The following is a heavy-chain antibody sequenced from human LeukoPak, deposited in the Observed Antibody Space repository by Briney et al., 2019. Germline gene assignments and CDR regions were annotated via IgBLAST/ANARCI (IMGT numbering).Heavy chain of an antibody. J-gene: IGHJ4*02. D-gene: IGHD1-14*01. Sequence: GGSLRLSRAASGFTFSSYWMHWVRQVPGKGLVWVSRINPGGSSTAYADSVKGRFTISRDNAKNTLYLQMDSLRAEDTAIYYCARSNQADDYWGQGTLVTVSS. CDR3: ARSNQADDY. CDR2: INPGGSST. CDR1: GFTFSSYW. V-gene: IGHV3-74*01.